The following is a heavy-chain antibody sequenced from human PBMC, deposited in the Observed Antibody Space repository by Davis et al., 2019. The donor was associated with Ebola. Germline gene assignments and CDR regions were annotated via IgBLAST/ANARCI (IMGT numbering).Heavy chain of an antibody. J-gene: IGHJ5*01. CDR3: ARAGFGSTWFDC. Sequence: PGGSLRLSCAASGFTFSSYDMHWARQATGKGLEWLPAIGAAGDTYYPVSVKGRFTISRENAKNSLYLQMNSLRAEATAVYYCARAGFGSTWFDCWGQGILVTVSS. CDR1: GFTFSSYD. CDR2: IGAAGDT. V-gene: IGHV3-13*01. D-gene: IGHD6-13*01.